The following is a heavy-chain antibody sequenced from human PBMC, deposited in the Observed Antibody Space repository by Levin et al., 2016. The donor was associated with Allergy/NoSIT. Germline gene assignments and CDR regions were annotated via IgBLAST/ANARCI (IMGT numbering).Heavy chain of an antibody. CDR3: ARASGLVLLPGRDYYNYYMDV. D-gene: IGHD2-15*01. Sequence: LSLTCAASGFTFRKFSMNWVRQAPGKGLEWISYIGGGGSPIYYAGSVKGRFTISRDNAHNSLYLQMNSLKDEDTAVYYCARASGLVLLPGRDYYNYYMDVWGKGTSVTVSS. CDR1: GFTFRKFS. V-gene: IGHV3-48*02. J-gene: IGHJ6*03. CDR2: IGGGGSPI.